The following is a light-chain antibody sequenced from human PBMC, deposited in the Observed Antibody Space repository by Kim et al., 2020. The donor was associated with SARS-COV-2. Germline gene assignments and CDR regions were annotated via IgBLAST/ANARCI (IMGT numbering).Light chain of an antibody. CDR3: QSADSSDTFWV. Sequence: SYELTQPPSVSVSPGQTARITCSGDALPKQYAYWFQQKPGQAPVVVIYKDTERPSGIPERFSGSTSGTTVTLTISGVQAEDEADYYCQSADSSDTFWVFGGGTQLTVL. CDR2: KDT. V-gene: IGLV3-25*03. J-gene: IGLJ3*02. CDR1: ALPKQY.